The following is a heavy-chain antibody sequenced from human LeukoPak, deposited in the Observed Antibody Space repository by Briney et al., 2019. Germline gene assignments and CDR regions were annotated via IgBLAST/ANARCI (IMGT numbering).Heavy chain of an antibody. CDR1: GFTFSDYY. CDR2: ISSGGDIM. V-gene: IGHV3-11*01. Sequence: AGGSLRLSCAASGFTFSDYYVSWIRQAPGKGLQWVSYISSGGDIMHYADSVKGRFTSSRDNAKNSGYLEMNSLGAEDTAVYYCATNLIGAGEYFQQWGQGTLVTVSS. CDR3: ATNLIGAGEYFQQ. J-gene: IGHJ1*01. D-gene: IGHD2/OR15-2a*01.